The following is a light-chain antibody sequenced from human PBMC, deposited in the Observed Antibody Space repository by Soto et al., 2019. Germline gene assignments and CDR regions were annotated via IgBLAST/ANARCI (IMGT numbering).Light chain of an antibody. CDR2: AAS. CDR3: QQVNSFPST. J-gene: IGKJ5*01. Sequence: IQLTQSPYSLSASVGDRVTITCRASQGISSHVAWYQQKPGKAPKLLIYAASTLQTGVPSRFSGGGSGTDFTLTLSSLQPEDFATYYCQQVNSFPSTFGQGTRLEIK. CDR1: QGISSH. V-gene: IGKV1-9*01.